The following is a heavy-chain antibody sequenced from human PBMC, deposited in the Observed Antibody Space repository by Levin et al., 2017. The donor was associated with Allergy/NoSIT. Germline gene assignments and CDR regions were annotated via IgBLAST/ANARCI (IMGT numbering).Heavy chain of an antibody. CDR3: ARGLVGTAMVFGDTSDAFDI. Sequence: KPSEILSLTCAVYGGSFSGYYWSWIRQPPGKGLEWIGEINHSGSTNYNPSLKSRVTISVDTSKNQFSLKLSSVTAADTAVYYCARGLVGTAMVFGDTSDAFDIWGQGTMVTVSS. CDR1: GGSFSGYY. J-gene: IGHJ3*02. V-gene: IGHV4-34*01. D-gene: IGHD5-18*01. CDR2: INHSGST.